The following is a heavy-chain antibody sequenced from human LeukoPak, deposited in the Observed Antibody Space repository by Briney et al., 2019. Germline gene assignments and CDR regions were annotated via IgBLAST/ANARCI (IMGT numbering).Heavy chain of an antibody. D-gene: IGHD3-10*01. J-gene: IGHJ6*03. V-gene: IGHV4-34*01. CDR1: GGSFSGYY. CDR3: ARGRYYYGSGSYYNPTRYYYYMDV. CDR2: INHSGST. Sequence: SSETLSLTCAVYGGSFSGYYWSWIRQPPGKGLEWIGEINHSGSTNYNPSLKSRVTISVDTSKNQFSLKLSSVTAADTAVYYCARGRYYYGSGSYYNPTRYYYYMDVWGKGTTVTVSS.